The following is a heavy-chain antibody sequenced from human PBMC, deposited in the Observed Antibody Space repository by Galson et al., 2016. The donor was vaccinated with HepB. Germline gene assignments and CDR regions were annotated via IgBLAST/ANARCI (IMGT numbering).Heavy chain of an antibody. D-gene: IGHD4-17*01. J-gene: IGHJ4*02. CDR2: ISSSCSYI. CDR3: ARAVSWDYGDYAGY. V-gene: IGHV3-21*01. CDR1: GFTFSSYS. Sequence: SLRLSCAASGFTFSSYSMNWVRLAPGKGLEWVSSISSSCSYIYYADSVKGRFTISRDNAKNSLYLQMNSLRAEDTAVYYCARAVSWDYGDYAGYWGQGTLVTVSS.